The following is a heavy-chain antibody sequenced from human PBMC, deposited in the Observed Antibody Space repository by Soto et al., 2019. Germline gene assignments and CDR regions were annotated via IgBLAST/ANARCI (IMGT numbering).Heavy chain of an antibody. CDR3: ARLAYSSRGGQFFDY. Sequence: QVQLQESGPGLVEPSQTLSLTCNVSGGSIRSGGYHWSWIRQHPGKGLELIAYIYYSGDTYYNPSIKSRVAISVHTSKNQFSLKLSSATAADTAVYYCARLAYSSRGGQFFDYWGQGVLVTVSS. D-gene: IGHD6-13*01. V-gene: IGHV4-31*03. CDR1: GGSIRSGGYH. CDR2: IYYSGDT. J-gene: IGHJ4*02.